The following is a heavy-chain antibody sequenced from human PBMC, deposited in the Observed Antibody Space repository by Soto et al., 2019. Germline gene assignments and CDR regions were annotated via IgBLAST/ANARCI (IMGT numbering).Heavy chain of an antibody. V-gene: IGHV3-49*03. J-gene: IGHJ6*02. CDR3: TRDVVPAANLPYYYCYGMDV. CDR1: GFTFGDYA. Sequence: GGSLRLSCTASGFTFGDYAMSWFRQAPGKGLEWVGFIRSKAYGGTTEYAASVKGRFTISRDDSKSIAYLQMNSLKTEDTAVYYCTRDVVPAANLPYYYCYGMDVWGQGTTVTVSS. D-gene: IGHD2-2*01. CDR2: IRSKAYGGTT.